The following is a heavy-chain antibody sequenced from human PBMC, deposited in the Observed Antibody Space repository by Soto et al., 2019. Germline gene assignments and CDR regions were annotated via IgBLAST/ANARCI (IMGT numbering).Heavy chain of an antibody. CDR1: GESVSSNSAS. Sequence: SQTLSLTCAISGESVSSNSASWNWIRQSPSRGLEWLGRTYYRSKWYYEYAVSVKSRITINPDTSKNQFSLQLNSVTPDDTAVYYGARGNIHFDYWSQGTLVTVSS. D-gene: IGHD2-2*02. CDR2: TYYRSKWYY. CDR3: ARGNIHFDY. J-gene: IGHJ4*02. V-gene: IGHV6-1*01.